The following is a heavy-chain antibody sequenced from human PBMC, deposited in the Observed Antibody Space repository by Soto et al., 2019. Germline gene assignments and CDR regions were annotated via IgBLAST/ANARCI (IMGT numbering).Heavy chain of an antibody. CDR2: IYYSGST. D-gene: IGHD3-10*01. Sequence: SETLSLTCTVSGGSISSYYWSWIRQPPGKGLEWIGYIYYSGSTNYNPSLKSRVTISLDTSKNQFSLKLSSVTAADTAVYYCARHSLGTMVRGVIDYYYGMDVWGQGTTVTVSS. V-gene: IGHV4-59*08. J-gene: IGHJ6*02. CDR1: GGSISSYY. CDR3: ARHSLGTMVRGVIDYYYGMDV.